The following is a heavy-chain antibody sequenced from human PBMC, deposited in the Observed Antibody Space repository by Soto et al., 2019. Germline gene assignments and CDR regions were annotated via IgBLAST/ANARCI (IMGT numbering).Heavy chain of an antibody. J-gene: IGHJ4*02. CDR2: IIPIFGTA. V-gene: IGHV1-69*06. Sequence: GASVKVSCKASGGTFSSYAISWVRQAPGQGLEWMGGIIPIFGTANYAQKFQGRVTVTADKSTSTAYMELSSLRSEDTAVYYCARGSGSYYGPNYWGQGTLVTVSS. D-gene: IGHD3-10*01. CDR3: ARGSGSYYGPNY. CDR1: GGTFSSYA.